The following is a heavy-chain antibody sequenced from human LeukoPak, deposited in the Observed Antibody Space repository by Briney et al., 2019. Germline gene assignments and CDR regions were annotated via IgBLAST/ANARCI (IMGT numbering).Heavy chain of an antibody. Sequence: RSGGSLRLSCAASGFTFSSYSMNWVRQAPGKGLEWVSYISSSSSTIYYADSVKGRFTISRDNAKNSLYLQMNSLRAEDTAVYYCAKDISPAAMVTSHFDYWGQGTLVTVSS. CDR1: GFTFSSYS. J-gene: IGHJ4*02. V-gene: IGHV3-48*01. CDR2: ISSSSSTI. D-gene: IGHD5-18*01. CDR3: AKDISPAAMVTSHFDY.